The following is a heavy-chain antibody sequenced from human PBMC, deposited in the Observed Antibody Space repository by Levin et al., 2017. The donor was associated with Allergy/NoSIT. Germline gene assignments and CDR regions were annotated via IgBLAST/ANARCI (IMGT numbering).Heavy chain of an antibody. CDR1: GFTFSDYT. J-gene: IGHJ3*01. Sequence: QPGGSLRLSCAASGFTFSDYTMNWIRQTPGKGLAWLSSISGRSDKIYYADSVKGRFTISRDNSKNTLFLQMNSLTADDTAVYYCARVTHPSWGWGPSDLWGQGTMVTVSS. CDR3: ARVTHPSWGWGPSDL. D-gene: IGHD7-27*01. V-gene: IGHV3-23*01. CDR2: ISGRSDKI.